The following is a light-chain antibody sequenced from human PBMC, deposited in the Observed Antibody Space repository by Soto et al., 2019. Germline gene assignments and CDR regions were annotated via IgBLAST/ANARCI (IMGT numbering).Light chain of an antibody. CDR1: QNVSNNF. CDR2: GAC. Sequence: EIVLTQSSGTLSLSPGERATLSCRASQNVSNNFVAWYQQKPGQAPRLLIYGACDRATGVPDRFSGSGSGTDFSLTISRLEPEDFAVYYCQQYGSSPWTFGQGTKVDIK. CDR3: QQYGSSPWT. J-gene: IGKJ1*01. V-gene: IGKV3-20*01.